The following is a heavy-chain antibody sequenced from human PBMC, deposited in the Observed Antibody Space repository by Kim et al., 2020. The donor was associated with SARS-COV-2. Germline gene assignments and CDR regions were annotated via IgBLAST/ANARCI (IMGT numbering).Heavy chain of an antibody. CDR2: IYYSGST. CDR3: ARDGGYARAFDY. V-gene: IGHV4-59*01. D-gene: IGHD5-12*01. J-gene: IGHJ4*02. CDR1: GGSISSYY. Sequence: SETLSLTCTVSGGSISSYYWSWIRQPPGKGLEWVGYIYYSGSTNYNPSLKSRVTISVDTTKNQFSLKLSSVPAADTAVYYCARDGGYARAFDYWGQGTLVTVSS.